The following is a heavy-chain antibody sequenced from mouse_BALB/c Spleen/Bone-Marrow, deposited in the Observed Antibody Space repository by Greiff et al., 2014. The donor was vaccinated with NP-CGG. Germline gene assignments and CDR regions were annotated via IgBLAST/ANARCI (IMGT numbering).Heavy chain of an antibody. Sequence: VQLQQPGPEPVKPGASVKMSCKASGYTFTSYVMHWVKQKPGQGLEWIGYIHPYNDGTKYNERFKGKATLTSDKSSSTAYMELSSLTSEDPAVYYCARTILGYYFDYWGQGTTLTVSS. CDR3: ARTILGYYFDY. CDR2: IHPYNDGT. J-gene: IGHJ2*01. CDR1: GYTFTSYV. D-gene: IGHD2-10*02. V-gene: IGHV1-14*01.